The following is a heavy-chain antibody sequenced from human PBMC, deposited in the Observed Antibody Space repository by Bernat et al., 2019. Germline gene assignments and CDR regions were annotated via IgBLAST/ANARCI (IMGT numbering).Heavy chain of an antibody. CDR2: IYSGGST. Sequence: EVQLVETGGGLIQPGGSLRLSCAASGFTVSSNYISWVRQAPGKGLEWVSVIYSGGSTYYADSVKGRFTISRDNSENTRYIQMNSLRAEDTAVYYCERGRHHYYDSSGYSWYFDLWGRGTLVTVSS. J-gene: IGHJ2*01. V-gene: IGHV3-53*02. CDR1: GFTVSSNY. D-gene: IGHD3-22*01. CDR3: ERGRHHYYDSSGYSWYFDL.